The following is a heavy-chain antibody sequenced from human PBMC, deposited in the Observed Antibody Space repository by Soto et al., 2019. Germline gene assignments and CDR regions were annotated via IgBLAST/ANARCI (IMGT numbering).Heavy chain of an antibody. CDR3: VVGLAAAGPFDY. Sequence: EVQLLESGGGLVQPGGSLRLSCAASGFTFSSSAISWVRQAPGKGLEWVSLISGTGGTTFFADSVKGRFTMSRDNSRNTLYVHMNSLRADDTAVYYCVVGLAAAGPFDYWGQGSLVTVSP. CDR2: ISGTGGTT. V-gene: IGHV3-23*01. J-gene: IGHJ4*02. D-gene: IGHD6-13*01. CDR1: GFTFSSSA.